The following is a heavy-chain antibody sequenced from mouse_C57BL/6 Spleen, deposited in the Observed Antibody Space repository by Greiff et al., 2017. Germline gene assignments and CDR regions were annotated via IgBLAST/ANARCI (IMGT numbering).Heavy chain of an antibody. V-gene: IGHV5-9-1*02. J-gene: IGHJ3*01. CDR1: GFTFSSYA. CDR3: TRDHYYYGIFAY. CDR2: ISSGGDYI. D-gene: IGHD1-1*01. Sequence: EVKLMESGEGLVKPGGSLKLSCAASGFTFSSYAMSWVRQTPEKRLEWVAYISSGGDYIYYADTVKGRFTISRDNARNTLYLQMSSLKSEDTAMYYCTRDHYYYGIFAYWGQGTLVTVSA.